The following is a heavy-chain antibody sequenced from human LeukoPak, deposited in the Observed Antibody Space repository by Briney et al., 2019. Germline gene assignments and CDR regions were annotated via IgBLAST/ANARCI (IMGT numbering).Heavy chain of an antibody. CDR2: IWADESKR. D-gene: IGHD4-23*01. Sequence: PGGSLRLSCAASGFTFRTYGMHWLRQAPGKGLEWVAIIWADESKRDYADSVKGRFTISRDNSKNMLFLQMSSLRAEDTAVYYCARDLRTGNFLDYWGQGALVSVSS. J-gene: IGHJ4*02. CDR1: GFTFRTYG. CDR3: ARDLRTGNFLDY. V-gene: IGHV3-33*01.